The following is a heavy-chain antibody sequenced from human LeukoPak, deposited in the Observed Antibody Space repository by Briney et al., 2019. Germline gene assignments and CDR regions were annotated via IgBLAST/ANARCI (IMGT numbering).Heavy chain of an antibody. V-gene: IGHV5-51*01. CDR3: ARLGLKIVRGVSLKRSGTHWFDP. CDR2: IYYDDSET. Sequence: GESLKISCKGSGYTFTNYWIVWVRQMPGKVLEWMGVIYYDDSETQYNPSFQGQVTISFDKSISTVYLQWSALKASDSAIYYCARLGLKIVRGVSLKRSGTHWFDPWGQGTLVTVSS. D-gene: IGHD3-10*01. J-gene: IGHJ5*02. CDR1: GYTFTNYW.